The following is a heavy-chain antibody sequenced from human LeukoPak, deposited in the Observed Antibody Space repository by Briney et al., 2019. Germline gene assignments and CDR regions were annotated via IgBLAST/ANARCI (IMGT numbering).Heavy chain of an antibody. CDR3: ARNYGSGSYYPYFDY. CDR2: INHSGST. CDR1: GGSFSGYY. V-gene: IGHV4-34*01. D-gene: IGHD3-10*01. Sequence: SETLSLTCAVYGGSFSGYYWSWIRQPPGKGLGWIGEINHSGSTNYNPSLKSRVTISVDTSKNQFSLKLSSVTAADTAVYYCARNYGSGSYYPYFDYWGQGTLVSVSS. J-gene: IGHJ4*02.